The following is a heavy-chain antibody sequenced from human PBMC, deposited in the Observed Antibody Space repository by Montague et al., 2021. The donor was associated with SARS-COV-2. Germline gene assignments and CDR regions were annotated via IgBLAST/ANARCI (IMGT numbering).Heavy chain of an antibody. D-gene: IGHD7-27*01. J-gene: IGHJ4*02. CDR2: MNCNSGNT. V-gene: IGHV1-8*01. CDR3: TRNLPHSGAFDY. Sequence: SVKVSCKASGYTFSTYDVNWVRQAPGHGLEWMGWMNCNSGNTGSAQKFQGRLTMTRDTSISTAYLELSSLRSEDTAIYYCTRNLPHSGAFDYWGQGTLVTVSS. CDR1: GYTFSTYD.